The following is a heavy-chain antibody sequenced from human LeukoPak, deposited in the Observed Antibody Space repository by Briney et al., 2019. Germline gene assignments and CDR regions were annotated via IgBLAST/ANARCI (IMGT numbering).Heavy chain of an antibody. CDR2: MNPNSGNT. CDR3: ARAPRSNPYSSSWYAYYYYYMDV. D-gene: IGHD6-13*01. Sequence: ASVKVSCKASGYTFTSYDINWARQATGQGLEWMGWMNPNSGNTGYAQKFQGRVTMTRNTSISTAYMELSGLRSEDTAVYYCARAPRSNPYSSSWYAYYYYYMDVWGKGTTVTVSS. J-gene: IGHJ6*03. CDR1: GYTFTSYD. V-gene: IGHV1-8*01.